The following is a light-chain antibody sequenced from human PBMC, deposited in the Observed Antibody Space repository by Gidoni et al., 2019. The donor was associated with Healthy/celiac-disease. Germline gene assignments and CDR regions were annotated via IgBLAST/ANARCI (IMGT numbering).Light chain of an antibody. CDR3: HQYDTLPLT. Sequence: EVVLTQSPDILSLSPGERATLSCRASQNVGGTYLACYQQRPGQAPRLLIYSTSTRATGIPDRFSGSGSWTDFTLTISRLEPEDFAVYYCHQYDTLPLTFGPGSTVEIK. CDR2: STS. V-gene: IGKV3-20*01. J-gene: IGKJ3*01. CDR1: QNVGGTY.